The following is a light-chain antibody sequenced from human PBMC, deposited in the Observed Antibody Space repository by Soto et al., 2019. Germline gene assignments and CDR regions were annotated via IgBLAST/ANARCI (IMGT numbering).Light chain of an antibody. CDR1: SSNIGGNS. J-gene: IGLJ1*01. CDR2: DDD. V-gene: IGLV1-51*01. Sequence: QSVLTQPPSVSAAPGQKVTISCSGSSSNIGGNSVSWYQPLPGTAPKLLIYDDDKRPSGIPDRFSGSKSGTSATLGITGFRTGDEADYYCGSWDSSLSAYVFGTGTKVTVL. CDR3: GSWDSSLSAYV.